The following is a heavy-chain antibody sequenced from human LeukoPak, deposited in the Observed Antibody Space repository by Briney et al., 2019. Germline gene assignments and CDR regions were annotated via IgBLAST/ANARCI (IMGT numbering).Heavy chain of an antibody. CDR3: ARDLRGYCSSTSCYEAFFDY. CDR2: IKQDGSEK. CDR1: GFTFSSYW. V-gene: IGHV3-7*01. D-gene: IGHD2-2*01. Sequence: GGSLRLSCAASGFTFSSYWMSRVRQAPGKGLEWVANIKQDGSEKYYVDSVKGRFTISRDNAKSSLYLQMNSLRAEDTAVYYCARDLRGYCSSTSCYEAFFDYWGQGTLVTVSS. J-gene: IGHJ4*02.